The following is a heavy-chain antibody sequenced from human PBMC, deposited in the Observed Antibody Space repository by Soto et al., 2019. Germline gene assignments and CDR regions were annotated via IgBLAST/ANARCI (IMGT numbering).Heavy chain of an antibody. J-gene: IGHJ5*02. CDR3: ARERSAAGTGWFDP. V-gene: IGHV1-8*01. Sequence: QVQLVQSGAEVKKPGASVKVSCKASGYTFTSYDINWVRQATGQGLEWMGWMNPNSGNTGYAQEFQGRVTMTRNTSISTAYMELSSLISEDRAVYFCARERSAAGTGWFDPWGQGTLVTVSS. D-gene: IGHD6-13*01. CDR2: MNPNSGNT. CDR1: GYTFTSYD.